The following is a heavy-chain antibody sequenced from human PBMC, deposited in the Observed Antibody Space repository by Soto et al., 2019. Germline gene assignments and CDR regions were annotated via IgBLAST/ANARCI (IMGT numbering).Heavy chain of an antibody. V-gene: IGHV4-39*01. CDR2: IYYTGST. J-gene: IGHJ5*02. CDR3: ARFYCSGGTCYFYNWFDP. CDR1: GGSMSSSSYY. D-gene: IGHD2-15*01. Sequence: SETLSLTCTVSGGSMSSSSYYWGWIRQPPGKGLEWIGSIYYTGSTYYNPSLKSRVTMSQDMSKNQFSLRLTSVTAADTAVFYFARFYCSGGTCYFYNWFDPWGQGILVTVSS.